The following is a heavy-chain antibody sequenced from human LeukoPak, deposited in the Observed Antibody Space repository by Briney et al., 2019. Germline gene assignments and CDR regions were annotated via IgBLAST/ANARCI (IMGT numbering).Heavy chain of an antibody. V-gene: IGHV1-69*04. CDR1: GGTFSSYA. CDR3: ARSYDYATWFDP. Sequence: ASVKASCKASGGTFSSYAISWVRQAPGQGLEWTGRIIPILGIANYAQKFQGRVTITTDESTSTAYMELSSLRSEDTAVYYCARSYDYATWFDPWGQGTLVTVSS. CDR2: IIPILGIA. J-gene: IGHJ5*02. D-gene: IGHD5-12*01.